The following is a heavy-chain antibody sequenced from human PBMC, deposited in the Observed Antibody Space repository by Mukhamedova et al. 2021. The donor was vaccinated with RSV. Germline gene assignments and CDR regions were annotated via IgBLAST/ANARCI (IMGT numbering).Heavy chain of an antibody. D-gene: IGHD1-26*01. J-gene: IGHJ3*02. V-gene: IGHV3-11*06. Sequence: TISRDNAKNSLYLQMNSLRAEDTALYYCAREDREATAQAFDIWGQGTMVTVSS. CDR3: AREDREATAQAFDI.